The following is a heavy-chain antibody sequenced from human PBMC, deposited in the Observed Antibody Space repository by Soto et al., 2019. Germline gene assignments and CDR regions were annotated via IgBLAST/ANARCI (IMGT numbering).Heavy chain of an antibody. J-gene: IGHJ6*03. D-gene: IGHD2-2*02. CDR2: IYYSGST. CDR3: ARLVVPAAISYYYYYYMDV. V-gene: IGHV4-39*01. CDR1: GGSISSSSYY. Sequence: QLQLQESGPGLVKPSETLSLTCTVSGGSISSSSYYWGWIRQPPGKGLEWIGSIYYSGSTYYNPSLKSRVTISVDTSKNQFSLKLSSVTAADTAVYYCARLVVPAAISYYYYYYMDVWGKGTTVTVSS.